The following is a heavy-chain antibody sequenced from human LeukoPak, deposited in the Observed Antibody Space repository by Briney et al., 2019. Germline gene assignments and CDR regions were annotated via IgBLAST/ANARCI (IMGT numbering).Heavy chain of an antibody. Sequence: GGSLRLSCAASGFTFSSYGMHWVRQAQGKGLEWVAVIWYDGSNKYYADSVKGRFTISRDNSKNPLYLQMNSLRAEDTAVYYCARSYYYDSSHTVDYWGQGTLVTVSS. CDR1: GFTFSSYG. V-gene: IGHV3-33*01. CDR2: IWYDGSNK. CDR3: ARSYYYDSSHTVDY. D-gene: IGHD3-22*01. J-gene: IGHJ4*02.